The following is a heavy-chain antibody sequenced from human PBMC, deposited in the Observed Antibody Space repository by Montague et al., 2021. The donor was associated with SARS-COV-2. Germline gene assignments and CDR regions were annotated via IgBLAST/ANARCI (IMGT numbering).Heavy chain of an antibody. D-gene: IGHD3-10*01. V-gene: IGHV4-59*01. Sequence: SETLSLTCTGAVRCTVVDYWSWMGQHTGEGLSWSRYVYYSVSTNYNPSLKSRVTISVDTSKNQFSLKLSSVTAADTAVYYCARVQRGYYYGLGVSAHFDYWAQGTLVTVSS. CDR2: VYYSVST. J-gene: IGHJ4*02. CDR3: ARVQRGYYYGLGVSAHFDY. CDR1: VRCTVVDY.